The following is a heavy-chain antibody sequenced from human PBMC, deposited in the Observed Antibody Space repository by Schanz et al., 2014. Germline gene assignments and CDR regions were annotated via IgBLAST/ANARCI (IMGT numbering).Heavy chain of an antibody. CDR3: ARTASHDVWRGYIPHYAFDL. J-gene: IGHJ3*01. CDR1: GYTFISYF. V-gene: IGHV1-2*02. Sequence: QVQLVQSGAEVKKPGASVKVSCKASGYTFISYFIHWVRQAPGQGLEWKGIINPNSGGSNYAQKFQGGVTMTSDTSITTVYMEVNSLTSDDTAVFYCARTASHDVWRGYIPHYAFDLWGQGTVVIVSS. D-gene: IGHD3-3*01. CDR2: INPNSGGS.